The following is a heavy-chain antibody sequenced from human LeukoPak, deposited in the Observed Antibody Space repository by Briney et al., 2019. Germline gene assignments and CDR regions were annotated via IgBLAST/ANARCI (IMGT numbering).Heavy chain of an antibody. CDR1: GFTFSSYA. D-gene: IGHD3-3*01. Sequence: HPGGSLRLSCAASGFTFSSYAMSWVRQAPGKGLEWVSAISGSGGSTYYADSVKGRFTISRDNSKNTLYLQMNSLRAEDTAVYYCASSPGDFWSGYYTDMNYYYYMDVWGKGTTVTVSS. J-gene: IGHJ6*03. CDR3: ASSPGDFWSGYYTDMNYYYYMDV. CDR2: ISGSGGST. V-gene: IGHV3-23*01.